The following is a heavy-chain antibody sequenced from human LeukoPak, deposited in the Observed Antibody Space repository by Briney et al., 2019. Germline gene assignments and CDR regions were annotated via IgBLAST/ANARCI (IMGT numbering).Heavy chain of an antibody. D-gene: IGHD6-19*01. V-gene: IGHV3-23*01. J-gene: IGHJ4*02. CDR2: ISGSGGST. Sequence: GGSLRLSCAASGFTFSSYAMSWVRQAPGKGLEWVSAISGSGGSTYYADSVKGRFTISRDNSKNTLYLQMNSLRAEDTAVYYCAKDLTYSSGWHLSGFDYWGQGTLVTVSS. CDR1: GFTFSSYA. CDR3: AKDLTYSSGWHLSGFDY.